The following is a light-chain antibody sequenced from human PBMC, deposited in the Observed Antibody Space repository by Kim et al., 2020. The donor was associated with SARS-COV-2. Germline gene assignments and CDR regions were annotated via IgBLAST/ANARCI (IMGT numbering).Light chain of an antibody. Sequence: EIVMTQSPATLSVSPGERATLSCRASQSVSSNLAWYQQKPGQAPRLLIFGASTRATGIPARFSGSGSGTEFTLTISSLQSEDFVVYYCQQYHNWPLTFGGGTKVDIK. CDR2: GAS. CDR1: QSVSSN. J-gene: IGKJ4*02. CDR3: QQYHNWPLT. V-gene: IGKV3-15*01.